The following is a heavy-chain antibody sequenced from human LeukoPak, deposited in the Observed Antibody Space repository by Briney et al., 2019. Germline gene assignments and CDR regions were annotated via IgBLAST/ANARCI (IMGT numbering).Heavy chain of an antibody. V-gene: IGHV3-74*01. CDR3: ARLDRADYSTSPVPYYNYYMNA. J-gene: IGHJ6*03. CDR1: GFTFSSYW. D-gene: IGHD6-13*01. CDR2: INSDGSST. Sequence: GGSLRLSCAASGFTFSSYWMHWVRQAPGKGLMWVSRINSDGSSTSYADSVRGRFTISRDNAQYLAYLQMNNMRAEDTAVYYCARLDRADYSTSPVPYYNYYMNAWDKGTTVIVSS.